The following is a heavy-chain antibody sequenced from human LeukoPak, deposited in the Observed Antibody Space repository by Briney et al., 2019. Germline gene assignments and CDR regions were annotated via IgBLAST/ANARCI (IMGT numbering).Heavy chain of an antibody. CDR3: ARDEGGNNYNYFDY. Sequence: SETLSLTCTVSGGSISGSSYYWGWIRQPPGKGLEWIGSIYYSGSTYYNPSLKSRVTISVDTSKNQFSLRLSFVTAADTAVYYCARDEGGNNYNYFDYWGQGTLVTVSS. V-gene: IGHV4-39*07. D-gene: IGHD5-24*01. CDR2: IYYSGST. J-gene: IGHJ4*02. CDR1: GGSISGSSYY.